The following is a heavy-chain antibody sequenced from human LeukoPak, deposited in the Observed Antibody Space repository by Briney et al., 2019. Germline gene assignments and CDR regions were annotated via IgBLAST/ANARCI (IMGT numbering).Heavy chain of an antibody. V-gene: IGHV4-59*01. Sequence: SETLSLTCTVSGGSISSYYWSWIRQPPGKGLEWIGYIYYSGSTNYNPSLKSRVTISVDTSKNQFSLKLSSVTAADTAVYYCARESGYLYDMDVWGQGTTVTVSS. D-gene: IGHD1-26*01. CDR1: GGSISSYY. CDR2: IYYSGST. J-gene: IGHJ6*02. CDR3: ARESGYLYDMDV.